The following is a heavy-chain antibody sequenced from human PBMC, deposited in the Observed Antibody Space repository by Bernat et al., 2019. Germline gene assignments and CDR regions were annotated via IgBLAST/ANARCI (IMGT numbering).Heavy chain of an antibody. D-gene: IGHD4-17*01. V-gene: IGHV1-46*03. CDR1: GYTFTSYY. J-gene: IGHJ6*02. Sequence: QVQLVQSGAEVKKPGASVKVSCKASGYTFTSYYMHWVRQAPGQGLEWMGIINPSGGSTSYAQKFQGRVTMTRDTSTSTVYMELSSLRSEDTAVYYCAREPSYDYGDYYGMDVWGQGTTVTVSS. CDR2: INPSGGST. CDR3: AREPSYDYGDYYGMDV.